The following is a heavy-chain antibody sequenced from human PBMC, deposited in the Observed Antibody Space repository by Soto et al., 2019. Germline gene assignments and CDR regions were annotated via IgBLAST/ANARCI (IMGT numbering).Heavy chain of an antibody. CDR1: GLSFSDSY. CDR3: ARNVGGARAFDV. V-gene: IGHV3-11*06. J-gene: IGHJ3*01. D-gene: IGHD2-21*01. CDR2: ISSGSRYT. Sequence: PGGSLRLSCVASGLSFSDSYLSWLRQAPGKGLEWVSYISSGSRYTVYADSVKGRFTISRDNAKDSLYLQINSLRAEDTAVYYCARNVGGARAFDVWGQGTMVTGSS.